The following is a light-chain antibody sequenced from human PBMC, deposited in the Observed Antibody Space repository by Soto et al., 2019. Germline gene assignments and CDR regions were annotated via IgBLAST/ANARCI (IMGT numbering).Light chain of an antibody. J-gene: IGKJ4*01. CDR2: GIS. CDR3: QQYLDWPLT. V-gene: IGKV3-15*01. Sequence: EIVMTQSPVTLSVSPGERVTLSCRASQSLATNLAWYQQKPGQTPRLVIYGISARASGIPGRFSGSGFGTDFTLTISNLQPEDSAVYYCQQYLDWPLTFGGGTKVEI. CDR1: QSLATN.